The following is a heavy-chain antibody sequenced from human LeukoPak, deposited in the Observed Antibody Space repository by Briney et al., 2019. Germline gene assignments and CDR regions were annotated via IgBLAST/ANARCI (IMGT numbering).Heavy chain of an antibody. V-gene: IGHV3-7*01. J-gene: IGHJ4*02. CDR1: GFTFSSYW. CDR3: ARDKVDIVATIRFDY. CDR2: IKQDGSEK. D-gene: IGHD5-12*01. Sequence: PGGSLRLSCAASGFTFSSYWMSWVRQAPGKGLEWVANIKQDGSEKYYVDSVKGRFTISRDNAKNSLYLQMNSLRAEDTAVYYCARDKVDIVATIRFDYWGQGTLVTVSS.